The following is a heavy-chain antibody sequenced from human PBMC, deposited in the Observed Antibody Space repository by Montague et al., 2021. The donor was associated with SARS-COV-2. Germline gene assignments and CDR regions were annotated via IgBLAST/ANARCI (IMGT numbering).Heavy chain of an antibody. CDR1: GFIFDDYG. D-gene: IGHD3-10*01. J-gene: IGHJ4*02. Sequence: SLRLSCAASGFIFDDYGMSWVRQAPGKGLEWVCGISRSGDSTAYGDSVKGRFTISRDNAKNSLYLQMNSLRVEDTAFYHCSRGGGMIRGVVDFWGQGILVSVSS. CDR3: SRGGGMIRGVVDF. V-gene: IGHV3-20*01. CDR2: ISRSGDST.